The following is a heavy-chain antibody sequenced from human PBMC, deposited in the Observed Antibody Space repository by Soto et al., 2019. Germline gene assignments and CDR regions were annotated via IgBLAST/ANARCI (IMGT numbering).Heavy chain of an antibody. CDR1: GLTVSSNY. D-gene: IGHD3-3*01. J-gene: IGHJ6*02. V-gene: IGHV3-53*01. CDR3: ARGDPPPVWSGSWGMDV. Sequence: GGSLRLSCAASGLTVSSNYMSWVRQAPGKGLEWVSVIYSGGSTYYADSVKGRFTISRDNSKNTLYLQMNGLRAEDTAVYYCARGDPPPVWSGSWGMDVWGQGTTVTVSS. CDR2: IYSGGST.